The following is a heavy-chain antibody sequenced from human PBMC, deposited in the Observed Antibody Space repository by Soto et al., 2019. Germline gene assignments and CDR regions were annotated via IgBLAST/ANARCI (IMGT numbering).Heavy chain of an antibody. Sequence: QLQLQESGPGLVKPSETLSLTCTVSGGSISSSSYYWGWIRQPPGKGLEWIGSIYYSGSTYYNPSLKCRVTISVDTSKNQFYLKLSSVTAADTAVYYCARLGLRFLEWPFCGQGTLVTVSS. D-gene: IGHD3-3*01. CDR3: ARLGLRFLEWPF. V-gene: IGHV4-39*01. CDR2: IYYSGST. J-gene: IGHJ4*02. CDR1: GGSISSSSYY.